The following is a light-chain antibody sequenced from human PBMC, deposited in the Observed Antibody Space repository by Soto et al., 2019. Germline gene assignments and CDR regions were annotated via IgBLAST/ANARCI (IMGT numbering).Light chain of an antibody. CDR3: QQYYDLPIT. CDR2: DTS. Sequence: DIQRTQSPSSLSASVVYRVTITCQASHDIDKFLNWYQQKPGKAPKLLIDDTSNLEAGVPSRFSGSGSGTHFTFTIGSLQPEDIAIYYCQQYYDLPITFGQGTRLEI. V-gene: IGKV1-33*01. J-gene: IGKJ5*01. CDR1: HDIDKF.